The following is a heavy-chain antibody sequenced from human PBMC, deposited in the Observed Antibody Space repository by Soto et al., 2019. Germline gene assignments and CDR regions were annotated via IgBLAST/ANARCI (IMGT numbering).Heavy chain of an antibody. V-gene: IGHV3-53*04. CDR2: IYSDGST. CDR1: GFTVSSNY. D-gene: IGHD3-22*01. Sequence: EVQLVESGGGLVQPGGSLRLSCAASGFTVSSNYMSWVRQAPGKGLEWVSVIYSDGSTYYADSVKGRFTISRHNSKNTLYLQMNSLRAEDTAVYYCARDPYYDSSGYLASNGMDVWDQGTTVTVSS. J-gene: IGHJ6*02. CDR3: ARDPYYDSSGYLASNGMDV.